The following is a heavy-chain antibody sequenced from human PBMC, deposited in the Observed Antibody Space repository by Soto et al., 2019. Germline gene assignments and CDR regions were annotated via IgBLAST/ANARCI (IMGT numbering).Heavy chain of an antibody. D-gene: IGHD3-10*01. J-gene: IGHJ6*02. CDR1: GGSISSGGYY. CDR2: IYYSGST. Sequence: PSETLSLTCTVSGGSISSGGYYWSWIRQHPGKGLERIGYIYYSGSTYYNPSLKSRVTISVDTSKNQFSLKLSSVTAADTAVYYCARDLGNYYGSGSFIQNYYYYVMDVWGQGTTVTVSS. CDR3: ARDLGNYYGSGSFIQNYYYYVMDV. V-gene: IGHV4-31*03.